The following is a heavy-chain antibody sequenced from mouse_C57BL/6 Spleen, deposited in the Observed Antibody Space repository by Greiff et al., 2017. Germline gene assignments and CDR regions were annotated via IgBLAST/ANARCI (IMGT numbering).Heavy chain of an antibody. CDR3: TRGIGNYDAMDY. V-gene: IGHV1-5*01. D-gene: IGHD2-1*01. Sequence: EVQLQQSGTVLARPGASVKMSCKTSGYTFTSYWMHWVKQRPGQGLEWIGAIYPGNSDTSYNQKFKGKAKLTAVTSTSTAYMELSSLTHEDSAVYYCTRGIGNYDAMDYWGQGTSVTVSS. CDR1: GYTFTSYW. J-gene: IGHJ4*01. CDR2: IYPGNSDT.